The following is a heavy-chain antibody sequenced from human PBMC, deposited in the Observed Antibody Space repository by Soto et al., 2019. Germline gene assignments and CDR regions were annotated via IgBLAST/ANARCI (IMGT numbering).Heavy chain of an antibody. CDR3: ARANFSNYYDSSGYFERGYYYYYGMDV. J-gene: IGHJ6*02. V-gene: IGHV1-69*13. Sequence: SVKVSCKASGGTFSSYAISWVRQAPGQGLEWMGVIIPIFGTANYAQKFQGRVTITADESTSTAYMELSSLRSEDTAVYYCARANFSNYYDSSGYFERGYYYYYGMDVWGQGTTVTVSS. CDR2: IIPIFGTA. D-gene: IGHD3-22*01. CDR1: GGTFSSYA.